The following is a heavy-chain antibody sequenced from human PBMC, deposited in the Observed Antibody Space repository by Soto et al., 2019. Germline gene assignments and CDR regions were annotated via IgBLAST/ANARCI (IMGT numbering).Heavy chain of an antibody. Sequence: QVQLQESGPGLVMPSDTLSLTCVVSDYSVSSSNWWGWIRQPPGKGLEWIGYISYTGTTYYTPSLKSRVAMSVATSKNQFSLQLTSVTDVDTAVYYCARTTLRRGNFDSWGQGTLVTVSS. CDR3: ARTTLRRGNFDS. CDR1: DYSVSSSNW. V-gene: IGHV4-28*01. D-gene: IGHD3-10*01. J-gene: IGHJ4*02. CDR2: ISYTGTT.